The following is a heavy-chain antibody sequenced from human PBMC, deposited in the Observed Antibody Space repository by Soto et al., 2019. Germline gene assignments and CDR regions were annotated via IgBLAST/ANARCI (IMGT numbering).Heavy chain of an antibody. J-gene: IGHJ5*02. CDR2: IYYSGST. CDR3: ARAYSNWFDP. Sequence: SGTLSLTCSVSGGSISSYYWSWIRQPPGKGLEWIGYIYYSGSTNYNPSLKSRVTISVDTSKNQFSLKLSSVTAADTAVYYCARAYSNWFDPWGQGTLVTVYS. D-gene: IGHD4-4*01. CDR1: GGSISSYY. V-gene: IGHV4-59*08.